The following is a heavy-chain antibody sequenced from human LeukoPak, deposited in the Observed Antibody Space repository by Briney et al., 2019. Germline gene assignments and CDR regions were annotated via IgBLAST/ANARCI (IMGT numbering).Heavy chain of an antibody. Sequence: GGSLRLSRAASVFTFSSYSMNWVRQAPGKGLEWVSSISSSSSNKYYADSVKGRFTISRDNAKNSLYLQMNSLRAEDTAVYYCARESRDSSSWYLPEYYYYGMDVWGQGTTVTVSS. V-gene: IGHV3-21*01. CDR2: ISSSSSNK. J-gene: IGHJ6*02. CDR3: ARESRDSSSWYLPEYYYYGMDV. CDR1: VFTFSSYS. D-gene: IGHD6-13*01.